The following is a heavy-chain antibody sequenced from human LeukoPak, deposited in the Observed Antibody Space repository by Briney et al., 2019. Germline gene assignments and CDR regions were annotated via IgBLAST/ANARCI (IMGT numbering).Heavy chain of an antibody. CDR2: IRSNGANT. CDR1: GFTFSNYS. CDR3: VKDDSYYYDSSGRDK. J-gene: IGHJ4*02. V-gene: IGHV3-64D*08. D-gene: IGHD3-22*01. Sequence: GGSLRLSCSASGFTFSNYSMHWVRQAPGRGLEYVSAIRSNGANTYYVDSVKGRFTISRDNSKNTLYLQMSSLRAEDTALYYCVKDDSYYYDSSGRDKGGQGTLVTVSS.